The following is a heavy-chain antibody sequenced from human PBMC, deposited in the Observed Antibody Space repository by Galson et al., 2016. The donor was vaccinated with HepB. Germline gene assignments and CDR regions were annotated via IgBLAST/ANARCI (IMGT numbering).Heavy chain of an antibody. V-gene: IGHV4-59*05. CDR1: GASTRTYY. D-gene: IGHD6-19*01. CDR3: ATGIVVAGKYYYYYMDV. Sequence: LSLTCTVSGASTRTYYWSWIRQPPGKGLEWIGSIYSSEGTYYNPSLKSRVTISVDTSKNQFSLRLNSVTAADKGVYYCATGIVVAGKYYYYYMDVWGKGTTVTVSS. CDR2: IYSSEGT. J-gene: IGHJ6*03.